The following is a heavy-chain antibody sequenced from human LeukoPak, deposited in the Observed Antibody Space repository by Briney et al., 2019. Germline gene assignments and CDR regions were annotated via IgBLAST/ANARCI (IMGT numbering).Heavy chain of an antibody. CDR3: APSLRKYYFDY. Sequence: PGGSLRLSCAASGFTFSSYTMSWVRQAPGKGLAWVSSISGSGASTYYADSVKGRFTISRDNSKNTLYLQMNSLRAEDTAVYYCAPSLRKYYFDYWGQGTLVTVSS. J-gene: IGHJ4*02. CDR1: GFTFSSYT. D-gene: IGHD4-17*01. CDR2: ISGSGAST. V-gene: IGHV3-23*01.